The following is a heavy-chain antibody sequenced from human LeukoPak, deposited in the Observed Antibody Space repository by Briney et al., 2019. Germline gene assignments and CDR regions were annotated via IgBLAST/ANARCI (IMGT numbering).Heavy chain of an antibody. J-gene: IGHJ4*02. V-gene: IGHV1-69*13. D-gene: IGHD2/OR15-2a*01. CDR2: IIPIFGTA. CDR3: ARDPGSFLLFDY. CDR1: GGTFSSYA. Sequence: ASVKVSCKASGGTFSSYAISWVRQAPGQGLEWMGGIIPIFGTANYAQKFQGRVTITADESTSTAYMELSSLRSEDTAVYYCARDPGSFLLFDYWGQGTLVTVSS.